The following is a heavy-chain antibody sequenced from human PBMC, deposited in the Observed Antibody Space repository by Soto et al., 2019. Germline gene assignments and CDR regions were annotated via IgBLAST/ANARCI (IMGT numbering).Heavy chain of an antibody. V-gene: IGHV1-46*01. Sequence: QVQLVQSGAEVKKPGASVKVSCKASGYTFTTYYIHWVRQAPGQGIEWMAIINPGIGSTSYAQKFQGRVTLTRDTSTSTVYMELSSLTSEDTAVYYCARESQGIKMGQDYWGQGTLVTVSS. D-gene: IGHD2-8*01. CDR2: INPGIGST. CDR3: ARESQGIKMGQDY. J-gene: IGHJ4*02. CDR1: GYTFTTYY.